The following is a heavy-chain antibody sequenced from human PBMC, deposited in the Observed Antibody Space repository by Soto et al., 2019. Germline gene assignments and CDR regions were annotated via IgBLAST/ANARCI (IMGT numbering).Heavy chain of an antibody. Sequence: QVQLQQWGAGLLKPSETLSLTCAVYGGSFSGYFWTWIRQAPGKGLEWNGEINHSGNTNYNSSLKSRVTISVDTSKNQFSLILSSVTAADTAVYYCARDRQYYHFWSGNHNKGPYGMDVWGQGTTVTVS. V-gene: IGHV4-34*02. CDR1: GGSFSGYF. J-gene: IGHJ6*02. D-gene: IGHD3-3*02. CDR2: INHSGNT. CDR3: ARDRQYYHFWSGNHNKGPYGMDV.